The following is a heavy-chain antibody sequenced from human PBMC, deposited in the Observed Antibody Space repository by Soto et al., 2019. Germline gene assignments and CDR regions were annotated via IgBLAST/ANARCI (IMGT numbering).Heavy chain of an antibody. D-gene: IGHD6-13*01. V-gene: IGHV3-15*07. J-gene: IGHJ6*02. CDR1: GFTFSSAW. Sequence: VQLVESGGGLVRSGGSLRLSCAACGFTFSSAWMNWVRQAPGKGLEWVGRIKSKTDGGTTDYAAPVKGRFTISRDDSKNTLYLQMNSLKTEDTAMYYCTTTIRRDSSSCYVGYYYYGMDVWGQGTTVTVSS. CDR3: TTTIRRDSSSCYVGYYYYGMDV. CDR2: IKSKTDGGTT.